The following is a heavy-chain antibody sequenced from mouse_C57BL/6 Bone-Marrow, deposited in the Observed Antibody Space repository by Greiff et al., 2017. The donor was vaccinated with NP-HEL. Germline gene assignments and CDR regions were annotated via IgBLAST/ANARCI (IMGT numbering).Heavy chain of an antibody. J-gene: IGHJ4*01. CDR1: GFTFSNYW. CDR2: IRLKSDNYAT. D-gene: IGHD1-1*01. CDR3: QFPPYYYGSPFYAMDY. V-gene: IGHV6-3*01. Sequence: EVKLMESGGGLVQPGGSMKLSCVASGFTFSNYWMNWVRQSPEKGLEWVAQIRLKSDNYATHYAESVKGRFTISRDDSKSSVYLQMNNLRAEDTGIYYCQFPPYYYGSPFYAMDYWGQGTSVTVSS.